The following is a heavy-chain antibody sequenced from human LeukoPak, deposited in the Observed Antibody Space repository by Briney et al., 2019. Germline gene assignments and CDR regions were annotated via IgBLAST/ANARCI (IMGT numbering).Heavy chain of an antibody. CDR1: GFAFHDYA. CDR3: AKVGESSGGYYSFDY. Sequence: PGRSLRLSCAASGFAFHDYAMHWVRQVPGKGLEWVSLISGDGGDTYYADSVRGRFAISRDNRKNSLYLQMDSLRTEDTALYYCAKVGESSGGYYSFDYWGQGTLVTVSS. CDR2: ISGDGGDT. J-gene: IGHJ4*02. D-gene: IGHD3-22*01. V-gene: IGHV3-43*02.